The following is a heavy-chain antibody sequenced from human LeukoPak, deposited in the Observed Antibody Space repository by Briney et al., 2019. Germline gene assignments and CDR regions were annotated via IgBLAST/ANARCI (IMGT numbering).Heavy chain of an antibody. CDR1: GGTFSSYA. Sequence: SVKVSCKASGGTFSSYAISWVRQAPGQGLEWMGGIIPIFGTANYAQKLQGRVTITTDESTSTAYMELSSLRSEDTAVYYCASLVATHLGGFDYWGQGTLVTVSS. CDR2: IIPIFGTA. CDR3: ASLVATHLGGFDY. D-gene: IGHD5-12*01. V-gene: IGHV1-69*05. J-gene: IGHJ4*02.